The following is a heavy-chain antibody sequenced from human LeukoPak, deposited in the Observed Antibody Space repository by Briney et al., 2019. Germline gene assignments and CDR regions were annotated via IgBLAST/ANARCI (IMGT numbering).Heavy chain of an antibody. CDR3: ARGSYGSGRNWFDP. V-gene: IGHV4-4*07. D-gene: IGHD3-10*01. CDR1: GGSISSYY. CDR2: IYTSGST. J-gene: IGHJ5*02. Sequence: SETLSLTCTVSGGSISSYYWSWIRQPAGKGLEWIGRIYTSGSTNYNPSLKSRVTMSVDTSKNQFSLKLSSVTAADTAVYCCARGSYGSGRNWFDPWGQGTLVTVSS.